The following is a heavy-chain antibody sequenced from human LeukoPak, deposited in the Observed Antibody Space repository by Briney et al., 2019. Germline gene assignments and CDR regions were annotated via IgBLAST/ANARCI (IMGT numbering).Heavy chain of an antibody. CDR3: ARVEFGSSLEWYYGMDV. D-gene: IGHD6-6*01. CDR1: GGSISSNNW. Sequence: SETLSLTCAVSGGSISSNNWWSWVRQPPGKGLEWIGEIYHSGSTNYNPSLKSRVTISVDKSKNQFSLKLSSVTAADTAVYYCARVEFGSSLEWYYGMDVWGQGTTVTVSS. CDR2: IYHSGST. J-gene: IGHJ6*02. V-gene: IGHV4-4*02.